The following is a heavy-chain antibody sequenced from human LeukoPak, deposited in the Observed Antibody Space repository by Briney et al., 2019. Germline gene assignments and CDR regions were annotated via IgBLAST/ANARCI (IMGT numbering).Heavy chain of an antibody. V-gene: IGHV3-23*01. CDR1: GFTFSSYS. CDR2: ISGSGGST. CDR3: AKGSGYDSYFQH. Sequence: GGSLRLSCAASGFTFSSYSMNWVRQAPGKGLEWVSAISGSGGSTYYADSVKGRFTISRDNSKNTLYLQMNSLRAEDTAVYYCAKGSGYDSYFQHWGQGTLVTVSS. D-gene: IGHD5-12*01. J-gene: IGHJ1*01.